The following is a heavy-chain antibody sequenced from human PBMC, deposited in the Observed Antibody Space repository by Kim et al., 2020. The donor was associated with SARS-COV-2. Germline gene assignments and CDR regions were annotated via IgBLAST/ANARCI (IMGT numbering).Heavy chain of an antibody. Sequence: ASVKVSCKASGYTLTSYTLHWVRQAPGQGLQWMGRINTGNGNTQFSQTFQGRVSISRDTSANTVYMELTGLSSEDTAVYFCARWGDQHGSGTFDLWGQGSLVTVSS. J-gene: IGHJ4*02. CDR1: GYTLTSYT. V-gene: IGHV1-3*04. CDR3: ARWGDQHGSGTFDL. D-gene: IGHD3-10*01. CDR2: INTGNGNT.